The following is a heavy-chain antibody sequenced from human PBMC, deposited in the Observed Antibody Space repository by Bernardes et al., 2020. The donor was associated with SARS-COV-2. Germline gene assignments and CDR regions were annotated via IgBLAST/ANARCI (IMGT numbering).Heavy chain of an antibody. Sequence: SGPTLVKPTQTLTLTCTFSGFSLSTSGVGVGWIRQPPGKALEWLALIYWDDDKRYSPSLQSRLTITKDTSKNQVVLTMTNMDPVDTATYYCAHFDYDILTGYYDYWGQGTLVTVSS. CDR1: GFSLSTSGVG. J-gene: IGHJ4*02. CDR2: IYWDDDK. D-gene: IGHD3-9*01. V-gene: IGHV2-5*02. CDR3: AHFDYDILTGYYDY.